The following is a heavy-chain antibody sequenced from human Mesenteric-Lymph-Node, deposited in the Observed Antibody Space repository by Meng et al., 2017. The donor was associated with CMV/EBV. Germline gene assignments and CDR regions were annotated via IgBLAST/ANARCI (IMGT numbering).Heavy chain of an antibody. D-gene: IGHD3-16*02. CDR1: FTFSSYA. Sequence: FTFSSYAMSWVRQAPGKGLEWVSVIYSGGSGTYYADSVKGRFTISRDNSKNTLYLQMNSLRAEDTAVYYCAKSGRAYQLLYTDFDYWGQGTLVTVSS. CDR3: AKSGRAYQLLYTDFDY. V-gene: IGHV3-23*03. J-gene: IGHJ4*02. CDR2: IYSGGSGT.